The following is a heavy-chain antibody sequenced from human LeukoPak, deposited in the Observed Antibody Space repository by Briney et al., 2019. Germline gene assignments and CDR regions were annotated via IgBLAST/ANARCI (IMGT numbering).Heavy chain of an antibody. CDR1: GYTFTSYY. CDR3: ARSLDYYGSGSYYPLYYFDY. CDR2: INPSGGST. Sequence: ASVKVSCKASGYTFTSYYMHWVRQAPGQGLEWMGIINPSGGSTSYAQKFQGRVTMTRDTSTSTVYMELSSLRSEDTAVYYFARSLDYYGSGSYYPLYYFDYWGQGTLVTVSS. D-gene: IGHD3-10*01. J-gene: IGHJ4*02. V-gene: IGHV1-46*01.